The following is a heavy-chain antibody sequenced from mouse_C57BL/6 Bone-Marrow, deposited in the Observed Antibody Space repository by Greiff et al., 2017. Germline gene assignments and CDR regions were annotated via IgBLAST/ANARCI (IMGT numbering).Heavy chain of an antibody. D-gene: IGHD1-1*01. Sequence: QVQLKESGPELVKPGASVKLSCKASGYTFTSYDINWVKQRPGQGLEWIGWIYPRDGSTKYNEKFKGKATLTVDTSSSTAYMELHSLTSEVSAVYFCARLEVDGSSGDGDCDVWGKGTTVTVSS. J-gene: IGHJ1*03. V-gene: IGHV1-85*01. CDR1: GYTFTSYD. CDR3: ARLEVDGSSGDGDCDV. CDR2: IYPRDGST.